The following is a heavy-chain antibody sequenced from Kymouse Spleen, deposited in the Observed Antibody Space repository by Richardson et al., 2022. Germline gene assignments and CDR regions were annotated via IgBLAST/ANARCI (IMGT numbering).Heavy chain of an antibody. V-gene: IGHV3-73*02. CDR1: GFTFSGSA. J-gene: IGHJ3*02. CDR2: IRSKANSYAT. D-gene: IGHD6-6*01. Sequence: EVQLVESGGGLVQPGGSLKLSCAASGFTFSGSAMHWVRQASGKGLEWVGRIRSKANSYATAYAASVKGRFTISRDDSKNTAYLQMNSLKTEDTAVYYCTSYSSSSGYAFDIWGQGTMVTVSS. CDR3: TSYSSSSGYAFDI.